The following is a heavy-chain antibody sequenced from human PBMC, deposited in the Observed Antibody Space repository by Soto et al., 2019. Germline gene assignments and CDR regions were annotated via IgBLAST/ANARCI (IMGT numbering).Heavy chain of an antibody. CDR1: GGSISSSNW. J-gene: IGHJ4*02. D-gene: IGHD6-13*01. CDR2: IYHSGST. Sequence: SETLSLTCAVSGGSISSSNWWSWVRQPPGKGLEWIGEIYHSGSTNYNPSLKSRVTISVDKSKNQFSLKLSSVTAADTAVYYCARDRAAAGHFFDYWGQGTLVTVSS. V-gene: IGHV4-4*02. CDR3: ARDRAAAGHFFDY.